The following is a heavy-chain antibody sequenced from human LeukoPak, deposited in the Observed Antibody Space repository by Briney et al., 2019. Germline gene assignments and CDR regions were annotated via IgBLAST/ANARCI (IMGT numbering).Heavy chain of an antibody. D-gene: IGHD3-16*01. CDR3: ARDLVSGAYTFDI. J-gene: IGHJ3*02. CDR1: GLTFRDYD. V-gene: IGHV3-48*03. CDR2: ISGSGSTI. Sequence: GGSLRLSCAASGLTFRDYDINWVHQAPGKGLEGVSYISGSGSTIYYADSVRGRFTISRDNAKNSLYLQMNSLRAEDTAVYYCARDLVSGAYTFDIWGQGTMVTVSS.